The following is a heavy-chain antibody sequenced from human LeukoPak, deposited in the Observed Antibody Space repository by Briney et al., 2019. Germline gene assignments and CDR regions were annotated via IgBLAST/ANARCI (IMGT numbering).Heavy chain of an antibody. Sequence: GGSLGLSCAASGFTFSSYGMHWVRQAPGKGLEWVAVISYDGSNKYYADSVKGRFTISRDNSKNTLYLQMNSLRAEDTAVYYCAKIAAAGDGQYYYYGMDVWGQGTTVTVSS. CDR1: GFTFSSYG. J-gene: IGHJ6*02. CDR3: AKIAAAGDGQYYYYGMDV. V-gene: IGHV3-30*18. D-gene: IGHD6-13*01. CDR2: ISYDGSNK.